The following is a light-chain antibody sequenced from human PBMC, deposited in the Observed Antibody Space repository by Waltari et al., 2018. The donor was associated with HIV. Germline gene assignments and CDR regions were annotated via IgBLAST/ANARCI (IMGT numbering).Light chain of an antibody. CDR2: EVS. Sequence: QSALTQPPSASGSPGQSVPIPCTGTSSDVGGSNHVSWYQPYPGEAPKLMIYEVSKRPSGVPDRFSGSKSGNTASLTVSGLQAEDEADYYCSSYAGSNNFVVFGGGTKLTVL. CDR3: SSYAGSNNFVV. V-gene: IGLV2-8*01. CDR1: SSDVGGSNH. J-gene: IGLJ2*01.